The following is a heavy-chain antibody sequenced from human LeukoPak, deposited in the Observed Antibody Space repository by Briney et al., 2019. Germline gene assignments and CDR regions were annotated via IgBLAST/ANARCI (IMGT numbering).Heavy chain of an antibody. CDR1: GYTFTYYY. J-gene: IGHJ4*02. V-gene: IGHV1-2*02. D-gene: IGHD2-2*01. CDR2: INPDSGDT. Sequence: ASVKVSCKASGYTFTYYYIHWMRQAPGQGLEWMGWINPDSGDTSYAQKFQGRVTMTRDTSISTVYVELSRLRSDDTAVYYCARSGLVVVPAAPGYWGQGTLVTVSS. CDR3: ARSGLVVVPAAPGY.